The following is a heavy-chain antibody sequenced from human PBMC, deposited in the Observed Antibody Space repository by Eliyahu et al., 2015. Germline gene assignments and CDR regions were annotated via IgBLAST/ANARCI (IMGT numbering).Heavy chain of an antibody. V-gene: IGHV1-2*02. J-gene: IGHJ1*01. CDR2: MNPNSGGT. CDR1: GXTFTAXY. Sequence: QVQLVQGGPEVKNTGASVKVSCEXSGXTFTAXYLXXVRPAPGQGLAWMGWMNPNSGGTLYAENFQGRVTMTRDSSTRTVYMELTRLRSDDTAVYYCARGLELRIMYAEYLHYWGQGTLVTVSS. D-gene: IGHD1-1*01. CDR3: ARGLELRIMYAEYLHY.